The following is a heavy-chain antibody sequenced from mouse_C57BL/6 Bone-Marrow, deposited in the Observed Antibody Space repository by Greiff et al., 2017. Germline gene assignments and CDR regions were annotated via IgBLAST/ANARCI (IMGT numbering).Heavy chain of an antibody. J-gene: IGHJ4*01. V-gene: IGHV2-9-1*01. D-gene: IGHD1-1*01. Sequence: VKLVESGPGLVAPSQSLSITCTVSGFSLTSYAISWVRQPPGKGLEWLGVIWTGGGTNYNSALKSRLSISKDNSKSQVFLKMNSLQTDDTARYYCARNYGHYYGSSLAMDYWGQGTSVTVSS. CDR1: GFSLTSYA. CDR3: ARNYGHYYGSSLAMDY. CDR2: IWTGGGT.